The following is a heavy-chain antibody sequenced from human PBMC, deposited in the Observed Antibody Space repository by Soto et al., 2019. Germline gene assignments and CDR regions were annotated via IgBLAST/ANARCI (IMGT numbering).Heavy chain of an antibody. CDR1: GFTFSSYG. J-gene: IGHJ6*02. Sequence: QVQLVESGGGVVQPGRSLRLSCAASGFTFSSYGMHWVCQAPGKGLEWVAVTSFDGSNEYYVDSVRGRFTIFRDNSKNTLYLQMNSLRADDTARYYCARYSSSSNSYFGMDVWAKGPRSPSP. CDR3: ARYSSSSNSYFGMDV. V-gene: IGHV3-30*03. D-gene: IGHD6-6*01. CDR2: TSFDGSNE.